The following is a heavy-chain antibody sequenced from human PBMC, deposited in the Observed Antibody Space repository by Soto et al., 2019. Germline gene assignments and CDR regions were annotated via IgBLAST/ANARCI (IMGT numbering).Heavy chain of an antibody. CDR3: LYYDFWSGYGYGMDV. J-gene: IGHJ6*02. CDR1: GFTFGDYA. Sequence: PGGSLRLSCTASGFTFGDYAMSWFRQAPGKGLEWVGFIRSKAYGGTTEYAASVKGRFTISRDDSKSIAYLQMNSLKTEDTAVYYCLYYDFWSGYGYGMDVWGQGTTVPSP. V-gene: IGHV3-49*03. D-gene: IGHD3-3*01. CDR2: IRSKAYGGTT.